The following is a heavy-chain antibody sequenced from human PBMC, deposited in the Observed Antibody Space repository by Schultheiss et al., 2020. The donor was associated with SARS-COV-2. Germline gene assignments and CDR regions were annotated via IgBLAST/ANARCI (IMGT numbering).Heavy chain of an antibody. CDR3: ARDMVVVPAALRGWFDP. Sequence: ASVKVSCKASGYTFTGYYMHWVRQAPGQGLEWMGWINPNSGGTNYAQKFQGRVTMTRDTSISTAYMELSRLRSDDTAVYYCARDMVVVPAALRGWFDPWGQGTLVTVS. CDR2: INPNSGGT. D-gene: IGHD2-2*01. CDR1: GYTFTGYY. V-gene: IGHV1-2*02. J-gene: IGHJ5*02.